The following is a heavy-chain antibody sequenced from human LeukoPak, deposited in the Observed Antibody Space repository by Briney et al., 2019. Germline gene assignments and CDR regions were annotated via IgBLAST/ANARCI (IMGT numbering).Heavy chain of an antibody. CDR1: GFTFSSYA. CDR3: ARDRGYCSGGSCYYFDY. Sequence: GGSLRLSCAASGFTFSSYAMHWVRQAPGKGLEWVAVISYDGSNKYSADSVKGRFTISRDNSKNTLYLQMNSLRAEGTAVYYCARDRGYCSGGSCYYFDYWGQGTLVTVSS. D-gene: IGHD2-15*01. V-gene: IGHV3-30-3*01. CDR2: ISYDGSNK. J-gene: IGHJ4*02.